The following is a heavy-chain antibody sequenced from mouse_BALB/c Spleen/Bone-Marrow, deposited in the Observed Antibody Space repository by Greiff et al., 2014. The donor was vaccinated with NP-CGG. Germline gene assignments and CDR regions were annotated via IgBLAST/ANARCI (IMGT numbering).Heavy chain of an antibody. J-gene: IGHJ4*01. CDR2: ILPGSGST. CDR3: ARAYYVNCDAMDY. Sequence: QVQLQQSGAELMKPGASMKISCKATGYTFSSYWIEWVKQRPGHGLEWIGEILPGSGSTNYNERFKGKATFTADTSSNTAYMQLSSLTSEDSAVYYCARAYYVNCDAMDYWGQGTSVTVSS. D-gene: IGHD2-10*01. V-gene: IGHV1-9*01. CDR1: GYTFSSYW.